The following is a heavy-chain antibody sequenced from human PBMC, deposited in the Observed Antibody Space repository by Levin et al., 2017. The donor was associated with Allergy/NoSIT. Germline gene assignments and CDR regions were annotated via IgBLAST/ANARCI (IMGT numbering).Heavy chain of an antibody. Sequence: ASVKVSCKASGYSFASYDINWVRQATGHGLEWMGWMNPNSGNTGSAQKFQDRITMTSDTSTNTAYMEMRSLTSDDTAVYYCARGRGYFDNSGYFPILFDFWGQGILVTVS. CDR2: MNPNSGNT. CDR1: GYSFASYD. V-gene: IGHV1-8*01. CDR3: ARGRGYFDNSGYFPILFDF. D-gene: IGHD3-22*01. J-gene: IGHJ4*02.